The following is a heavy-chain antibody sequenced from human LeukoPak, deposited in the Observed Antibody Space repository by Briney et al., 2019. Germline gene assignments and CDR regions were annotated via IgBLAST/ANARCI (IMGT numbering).Heavy chain of an antibody. J-gene: IGHJ5*02. CDR1: GGSISSGSYY. D-gene: IGHD6-13*01. CDR2: IYTSGST. CDR3: ARGYSSRYNWFDP. V-gene: IGHV4-61*02. Sequence: PSGTLSLTCTVSGGSISSGSYYWSWIRQPAGKGLEWIGRIYTSGSTDYDPSLKSRVTISVDTSKNQFSLELSSVTAADTAVYYCARGYSSRYNWFDPWGQGTLVTVSS.